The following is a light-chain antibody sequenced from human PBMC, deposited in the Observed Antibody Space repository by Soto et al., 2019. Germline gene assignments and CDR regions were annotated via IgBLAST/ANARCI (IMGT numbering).Light chain of an antibody. CDR3: QQYNDWPPIT. CDR1: ESVTRN. CDR2: HAS. J-gene: IGKJ5*01. V-gene: IGKV3-15*01. Sequence: EIVLTQSPVILSVSPGETATLSCRASESVTRNLAWYQHIPGQAPRPLVFHASVRATGIPARFSGSGSGTEFSLTISNLQSEDFAVYFCQQYNDWPPITFGQGTRLEIK.